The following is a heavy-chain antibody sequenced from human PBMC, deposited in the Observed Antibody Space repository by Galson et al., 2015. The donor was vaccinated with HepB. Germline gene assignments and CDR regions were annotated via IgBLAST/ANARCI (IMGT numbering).Heavy chain of an antibody. Sequence: SVKVSCKASGDSFSIYAMSWVRQAPVQGLEWMGGISPILGIPNYAQKFQDRVTITADKATGTAFMELSSLRSEDTAVYYCARADDFWSGYRDAGTSRWFDSWGQGTLVIVSS. CDR2: ISPILGIP. D-gene: IGHD3-3*01. J-gene: IGHJ5*01. V-gene: IGHV1-69*10. CDR1: GDSFSIYA. CDR3: ARADDFWSGYRDAGTSRWFDS.